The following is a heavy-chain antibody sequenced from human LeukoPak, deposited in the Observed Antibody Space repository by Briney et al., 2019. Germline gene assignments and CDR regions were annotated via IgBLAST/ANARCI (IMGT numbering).Heavy chain of an antibody. J-gene: IGHJ4*02. CDR3: AKRGYYDSSGYFDY. CDR1: GFTFSSCA. Sequence: GGSLRLSCAASGFTFSSCAMSWVRQAPGKGLEWVSAISGSGGSTYYADSVKGRFTISRDNSKNTLYLQMNSLRAEDTAVYYCAKRGYYDSSGYFDYWGQGTLVTVSS. D-gene: IGHD3-22*01. CDR2: ISGSGGST. V-gene: IGHV3-23*01.